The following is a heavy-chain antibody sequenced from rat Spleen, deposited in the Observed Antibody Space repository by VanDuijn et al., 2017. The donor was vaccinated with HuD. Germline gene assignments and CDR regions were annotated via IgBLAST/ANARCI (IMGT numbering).Heavy chain of an antibody. CDR1: GFTFSDYY. V-gene: IGHV5-29*01. Sequence: EVQLVESDGGLVQPGRSLKLSCAASGFTFSDYYMAWVRQAPTKGLEWVATISYDGSSTYYRDSVKGRFTISRDNAKSTLYLQMDSLRSEDTATYYCARQLYLAYWYFDFWGPGTMVTVSS. D-gene: IGHD1-2*01. J-gene: IGHJ1*01. CDR3: ARQLYLAYWYFDF. CDR2: ISYDGSST.